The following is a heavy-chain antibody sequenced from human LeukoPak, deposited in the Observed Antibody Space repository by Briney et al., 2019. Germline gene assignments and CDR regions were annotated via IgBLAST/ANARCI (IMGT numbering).Heavy chain of an antibody. D-gene: IGHD6-6*01. CDR2: INPNSGGT. Sequence: AASVKVSCKASGYTFTGYYMHWVRQAPGQGLEWMGWINPNSGGTNYAQKFQGRVTMTRDTSISTAYMELSRLRSDDTAVYYCARGVYSSSSVSFDYWGQGTLVTVSS. J-gene: IGHJ4*02. CDR1: GYTFTGYY. V-gene: IGHV1-2*02. CDR3: ARGVYSSSSVSFDY.